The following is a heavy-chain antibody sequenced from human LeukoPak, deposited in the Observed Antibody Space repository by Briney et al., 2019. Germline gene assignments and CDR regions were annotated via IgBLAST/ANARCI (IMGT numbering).Heavy chain of an antibody. CDR2: IKSKTDGGTT. J-gene: IGHJ4*02. V-gene: IGHV3-15*01. D-gene: IGHD3-3*01. CDR3: TTAYDFWSGYPIRFDY. CDR1: GFTFSNAW. Sequence: GGSLRLSCAAPGFTFSNAWMSWVRQAPGKGLEWVGRIKSKTDGGTTDYAAPVKGRFTISRDDSKNTLYLQMNSLKTEDTAVYYCTTAYDFWSGYPIRFDYWGQGTLVTVSS.